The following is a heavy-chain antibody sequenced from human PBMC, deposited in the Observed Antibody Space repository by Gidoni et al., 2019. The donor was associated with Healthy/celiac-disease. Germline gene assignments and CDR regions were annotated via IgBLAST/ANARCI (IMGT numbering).Heavy chain of an antibody. Sequence: QVQLVESGGGVVQPGRSLRLSCAASGCTFSSYGMHWVRQAPGKGLEWVAFIWYDGMKKYYADSVKGLFTISRDNSKNTLYLQMNSLRAEDTAVYYCARSHRVAGPRDWFDPWGQGTLVTVSS. CDR1: GCTFSSYG. CDR3: ARSHRVAGPRDWFDP. V-gene: IGHV3-33*01. CDR2: IWYDGMKK. D-gene: IGHD6-19*01. J-gene: IGHJ5*02.